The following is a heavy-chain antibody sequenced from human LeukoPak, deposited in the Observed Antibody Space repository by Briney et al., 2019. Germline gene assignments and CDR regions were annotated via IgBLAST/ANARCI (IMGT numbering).Heavy chain of an antibody. J-gene: IGHJ6*03. CDR3: ARASSSGYYSSYYYYYMDV. D-gene: IGHD3-22*01. CDR1: GFIVSNYH. CDR2: IYSGGGT. Sequence: GGSLRLSCAASGFIVSNYHMSWVRQAPGKGLEWVSVIYSGGGTYYTDSVTGRFTISRDNSKNTLYLQMNSLRAEDTAVYYCARASSSGYYSSYYYYYMDVWGKGTTVTVSS. V-gene: IGHV3-53*01.